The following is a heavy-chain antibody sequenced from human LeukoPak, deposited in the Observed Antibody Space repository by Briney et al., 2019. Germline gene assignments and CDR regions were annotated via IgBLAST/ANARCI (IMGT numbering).Heavy chain of an antibody. CDR2: INHSGST. CDR1: GGSFSGYY. Sequence: PSETLSLTCAVYGGSFSGYYWSWIRQPPGKGLEWIGEINHSGSTNYNPSLKSRVTISVDTSKNQFSLKLSSVTAADTAVYYCARGKVYYYDSSGYSYGLHPPYYFDYWGQGTLVTVSP. D-gene: IGHD3-22*01. V-gene: IGHV4-34*01. J-gene: IGHJ4*02. CDR3: ARGKVYYYDSSGYSYGLHPPYYFDY.